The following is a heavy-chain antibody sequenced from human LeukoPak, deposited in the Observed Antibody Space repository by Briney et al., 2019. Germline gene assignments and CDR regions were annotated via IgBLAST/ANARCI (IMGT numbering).Heavy chain of an antibody. J-gene: IGHJ5*02. CDR3: ARKGYYYDSSGYYEERWFDP. D-gene: IGHD3-22*01. CDR2: INHSGST. CDR1: GGSLSGHY. Sequence: SETLSLTCAVYGGSLSGHYWSWIRQPPGKGLEWIGEINHSGSTNYTPSLKSRVTISADTSKNQFSLKLSSVTAADTAVYYCARKGYYYDSSGYYEERWFDPWGQGTLVTVSS. V-gene: IGHV4-34*01.